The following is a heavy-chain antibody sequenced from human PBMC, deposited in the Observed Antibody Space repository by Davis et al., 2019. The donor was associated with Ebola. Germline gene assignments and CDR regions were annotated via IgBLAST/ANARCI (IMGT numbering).Heavy chain of an antibody. D-gene: IGHD4-17*01. V-gene: IGHV3-30*02. CDR3: AREGASGGPTATSDLDY. CDR1: GLTFSNFA. Sequence: GGSLRLSCAASGLTFSNFAMHWVRQAPGKGLEWVAFIQYDGHFTYYADSVKGRFTISRDNSKNTLYLQMNSLKLEDTAVYYCAREGASGGPTATSDLDYWGQGTLVTVSS. CDR2: IQYDGHFT. J-gene: IGHJ4*02.